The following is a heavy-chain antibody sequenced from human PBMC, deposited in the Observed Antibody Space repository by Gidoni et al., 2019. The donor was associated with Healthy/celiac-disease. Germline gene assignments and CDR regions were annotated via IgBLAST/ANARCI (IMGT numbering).Heavy chain of an antibody. Sequence: QVQLVESGGGVVQPGRSLRLSCAASGFTFSSYGMHWVRQAPGKGLEWVAVISYDGSNKYYADSVKGRFTISRDNSKNTLYLQMNSLRAEDTAVYYCAKDGKVGRGLYSGSYNYYYGMDVWGQGTTVTVSS. V-gene: IGHV3-30*18. CDR2: ISYDGSNK. CDR1: GFTFSSYG. CDR3: AKDGKVGRGLYSGSYNYYYGMDV. J-gene: IGHJ6*02. D-gene: IGHD1-26*01.